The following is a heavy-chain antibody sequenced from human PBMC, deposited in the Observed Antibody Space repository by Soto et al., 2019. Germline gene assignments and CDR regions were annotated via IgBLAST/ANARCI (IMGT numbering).Heavy chain of an antibody. V-gene: IGHV1-18*04. CDR3: ARDSEGGGYYYYYYGMDV. CDR2: NSAYNGNT. Sequence: ASVNVSFKASGYTFNSYGISWVRQAPGQGLEWMGWNSAYNGNTNYVQKFQGRVTMTTEKSTSTAYMELRSLRSDDTAVYYCARDSEGGGYYYYYYGMDVWGQGTTVTVSS. D-gene: IGHD2-15*01. CDR1: GYTFNSYG. J-gene: IGHJ6*02.